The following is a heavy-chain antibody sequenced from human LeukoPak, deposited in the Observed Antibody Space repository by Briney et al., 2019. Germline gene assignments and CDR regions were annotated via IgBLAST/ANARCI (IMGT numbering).Heavy chain of an antibody. J-gene: IGHJ4*02. CDR1: GFTLSSYS. V-gene: IGHV3-21*01. Sequence: GGSLRLSCAASGFTLSSYSMNWVRQAPGKGLEWVSSISSSSSYIYYADSVKGRFTISRDNAKNSLYLQMNSLRAEDTAVYYCARDSPVWYFDYWGQGTLVTVSS. CDR3: ARDSPVWYFDY. D-gene: IGHD2-21*01. CDR2: ISSSSSYI.